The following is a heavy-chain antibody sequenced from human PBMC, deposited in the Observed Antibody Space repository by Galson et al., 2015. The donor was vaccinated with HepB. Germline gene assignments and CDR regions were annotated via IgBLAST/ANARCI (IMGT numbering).Heavy chain of an antibody. V-gene: IGHV3-33*06. CDR2: IWYDGSNK. CDR1: GFTFSSYG. Sequence: SLRLSCAASGFTFSSYGMHWVRQAPGKGLEWVAVIWYDGSNKYYADSVKGRFTISRDNSKNTLYLQMNSLRAEDTAVYYCAKVRMGYYYYGVDVWGQGTTVTVSS. D-gene: IGHD3-16*01. CDR3: AKVRMGYYYYGVDV. J-gene: IGHJ6*02.